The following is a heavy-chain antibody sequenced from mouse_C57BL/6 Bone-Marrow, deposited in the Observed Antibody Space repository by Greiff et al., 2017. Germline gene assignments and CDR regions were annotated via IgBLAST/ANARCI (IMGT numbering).Heavy chain of an antibody. V-gene: IGHV3-6*01. CDR3: ARGGYYGYYFDY. J-gene: IGHJ2*01. Sequence: VQLKESGPGLVKPSQSLSLTCSVTGYSITSGYYWNWIRQFPGNKLEWMGYISYDGSNNYNPSLKNRISITRDTSKNQFFLKLNSVTTEDTATYYCARGGYYGYYFDYWGQGTTLTVSS. CDR1: GYSITSGYY. CDR2: ISYDGSN. D-gene: IGHD2-2*01.